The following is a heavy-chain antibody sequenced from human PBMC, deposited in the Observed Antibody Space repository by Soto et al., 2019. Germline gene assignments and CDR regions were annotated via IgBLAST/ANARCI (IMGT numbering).Heavy chain of an antibody. CDR3: AKDIGRSFGIGYYIDY. D-gene: IGHD3-3*01. Sequence: GGSLRLSCVASGITFNNFAMTWVRLAPGRGLEWVSSISANSANTYYADSVKGRFTISRDNTKSTVYLHMSGLSAEDTALYYCAKDIGRSFGIGYYIDYWGQGPQVTVSS. J-gene: IGHJ4*02. CDR1: GITFNNFA. CDR2: ISANSANT. V-gene: IGHV3-23*01.